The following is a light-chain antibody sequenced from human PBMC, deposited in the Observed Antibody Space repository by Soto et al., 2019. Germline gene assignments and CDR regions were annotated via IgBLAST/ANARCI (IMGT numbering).Light chain of an antibody. Sequence: EIVLTQSPGTLSLSPGERATLSCRASRSLSSSYLAWYQQKPGQAPRLLIYGVSSRAAGIPDRFSGSVSGTDFTLTISRLEPEDFAVYYCQQYGSSPLTFGGGTKVDIK. CDR2: GVS. CDR3: QQYGSSPLT. CDR1: RSLSSSY. V-gene: IGKV3-20*01. J-gene: IGKJ4*01.